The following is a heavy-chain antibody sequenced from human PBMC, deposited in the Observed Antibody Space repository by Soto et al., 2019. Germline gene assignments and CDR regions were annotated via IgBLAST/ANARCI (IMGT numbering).Heavy chain of an antibody. V-gene: IGHV3-30*19. J-gene: IGHJ4*02. CDR3: ARWGTTGGLDF. CDR2: TSYDESDN. D-gene: IGHD3-16*01. Sequence: QVQLVESGGGVVQPGTSLRLSCVGSGFIFRSYVIHWVRQAPGKGLEWVALTSYDESDNYYDDSVKGRFTISRDNSRNTVDLQMDSLRLEDTALYYCARWGTTGGLDFWGQGTLVSVSS. CDR1: GFIFRSYV.